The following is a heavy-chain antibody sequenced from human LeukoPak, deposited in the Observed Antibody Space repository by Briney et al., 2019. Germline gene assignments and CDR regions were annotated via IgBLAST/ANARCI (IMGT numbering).Heavy chain of an antibody. D-gene: IGHD2-15*01. Sequence: SETLSHTCTVSGGSISSYYWSWIRQPPGKALEWIGYIYYSGTTNYNPSLKSRVTISVDTSKNQFSLKLSSVTAADTAVYYCARDNSGYCSGGSCYHFDYWGQGTLVTVSS. V-gene: IGHV4-59*01. J-gene: IGHJ4*02. CDR2: IYYSGTT. CDR1: GGSISSYY. CDR3: ARDNSGYCSGGSCYHFDY.